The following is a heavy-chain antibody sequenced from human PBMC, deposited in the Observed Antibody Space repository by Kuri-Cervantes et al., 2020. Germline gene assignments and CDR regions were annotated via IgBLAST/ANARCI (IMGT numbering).Heavy chain of an antibody. CDR2: IYPGDSDT. CDR1: GYSFTSYW. CDR3: ARLGNYDFWAGYGGPYYSYYMDV. J-gene: IGHJ6*03. D-gene: IGHD3-3*01. Sequence: GGSLRLSCKGSGYSFTSYWIAWVRQMPGKGLEWMGIIYPGDSDTRYSPSFQGQVTISADKSITTAYLQWSSLKASDTAMYYCARLGNYDFWAGYGGPYYSYYMDVWGIGTTVTVSS. V-gene: IGHV5-51*01.